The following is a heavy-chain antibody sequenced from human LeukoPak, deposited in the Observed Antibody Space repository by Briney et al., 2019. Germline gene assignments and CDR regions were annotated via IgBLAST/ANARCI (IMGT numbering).Heavy chain of an antibody. D-gene: IGHD6-19*01. CDR3: AKFNSGWYPETYYYYGMDV. CDR2: IIPVLGIA. CDR1: GGTFSSYA. J-gene: IGHJ6*02. Sequence: ASVKVSCKASGGTFSSYAISWVRQAPGQGLEWMGRIIPVLGIANYAQKFQGRGTITADKSTSTAYMELNSLRAEDTAVYYCAKFNSGWYPETYYYYGMDVWGQGTTVTISS. V-gene: IGHV1-69*04.